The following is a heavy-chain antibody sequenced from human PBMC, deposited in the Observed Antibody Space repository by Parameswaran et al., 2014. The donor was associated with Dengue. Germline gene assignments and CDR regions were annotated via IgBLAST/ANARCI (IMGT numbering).Heavy chain of an antibody. CDR1: GGSFSGYY. J-gene: IGHJ6*02. CDR2: INHSGST. D-gene: IGHD3-16*02. CDR3: ARVLSVWRYTALRPIYYGMDV. Sequence: AGGSLRLSCAVYGGSFSGYYWSWIRQPPGKGLEWIGEINHSGSTNYNPSLKSRVTISVDTSKNQFSLKLTSVTAADTAVYYCARVLSVWRYTALRPIYYGMDVWGQGTTVTVSS. V-gene: IGHV4-34*01.